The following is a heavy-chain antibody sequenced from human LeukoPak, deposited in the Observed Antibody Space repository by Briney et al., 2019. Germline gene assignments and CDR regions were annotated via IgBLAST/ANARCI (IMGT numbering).Heavy chain of an antibody. CDR3: ARLMTSEVGFDY. D-gene: IGHD2-8*01. J-gene: IGHJ4*02. CDR2: ITQDGSEK. CDR1: GFTFSSYW. Sequence: GGSLRLSCAASGFTFSSYWVSWVRRAPGKGRVGVANITQDGSEKYYVDSVKGRFSISRDNAKNSLYLQMKRLRAEDTAVYYCARLMTSEVGFDYWGQGTLVTVSS. V-gene: IGHV3-7*05.